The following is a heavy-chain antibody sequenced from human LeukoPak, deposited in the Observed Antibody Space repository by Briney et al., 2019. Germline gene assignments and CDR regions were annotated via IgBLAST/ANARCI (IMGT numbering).Heavy chain of an antibody. CDR1: GSTFSSYA. CDR3: AKDSPDVYGSGWNYFDY. J-gene: IGHJ4*02. CDR2: IRRSGGST. D-gene: IGHD6-19*01. V-gene: IGHV3-23*01. Sequence: ETGGSLRLSCAASGSTFSSYAMSWVRQAPGKGLEWVSGIRRSGGSTYYADSVKGRFTISRDNSKNTLYLQMNSLRAEDTAVYYCAKDSPDVYGSGWNYFDYWGQGTLVTVSS.